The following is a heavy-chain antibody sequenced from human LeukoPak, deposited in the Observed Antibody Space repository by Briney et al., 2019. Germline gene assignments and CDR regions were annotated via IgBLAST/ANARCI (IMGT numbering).Heavy chain of an antibody. CDR1: GFTFSSYG. Sequence: GGSLRLSCAASGFTFSSYGMHWVRQAPGKGLEWVAVISYDGSNKYYADSVKGRFTISRDNSNNTLYLQMSGLRAEDTAVYYCAILVLRSGNLQTFDYWGQGTLVTVSS. D-gene: IGHD4/OR15-4a*01. CDR3: AILVLRSGNLQTFDY. J-gene: IGHJ4*02. V-gene: IGHV3-30*03. CDR2: ISYDGSNK.